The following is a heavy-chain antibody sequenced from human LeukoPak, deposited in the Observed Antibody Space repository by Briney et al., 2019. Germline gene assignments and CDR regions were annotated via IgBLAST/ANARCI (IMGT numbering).Heavy chain of an antibody. D-gene: IGHD2-15*01. CDR2: ISSSSSYI. CDR1: GFTFSSYS. J-gene: IGHJ4*02. V-gene: IGHV3-21*01. Sequence: PGVSLRLSCAASGFTFSSYSMNWVRQAPGKGLEWLSSISSSSSYIYYADSVKGRFTISRDNAKNSLYLQMNSLRAEDTAVYYCARDSASASSLWAAYWGQGTLVTVSS. CDR3: ARDSASASSLWAAY.